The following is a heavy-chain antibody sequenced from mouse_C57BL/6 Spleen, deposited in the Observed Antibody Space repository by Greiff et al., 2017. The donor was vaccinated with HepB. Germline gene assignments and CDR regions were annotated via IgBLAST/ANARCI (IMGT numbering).Heavy chain of an antibody. D-gene: IGHD2-2*01. CDR3: ARDGYDGFAY. CDR1: GYTFTDYN. CDR2: INPNNGGT. Sequence: VHVKQSGPELVKPGASVKIPCKASGYTFTDYNMDWVKQSHGKSLEWIGDINPNNGGTIYNQKFKGKATLTVDKSSSTAYMELRSLTSEDTAVYYCARDGYDGFAYWGQGTLVTVSA. V-gene: IGHV1-18*01. J-gene: IGHJ3*01.